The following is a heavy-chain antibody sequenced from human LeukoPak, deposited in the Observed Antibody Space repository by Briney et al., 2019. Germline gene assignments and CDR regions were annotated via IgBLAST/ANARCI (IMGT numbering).Heavy chain of an antibody. CDR2: INHSGST. CDR3: AREPYNWNSFDY. CDR1: GASISSSRDY. V-gene: IGHV4-39*07. J-gene: IGHJ4*02. D-gene: IGHD1-20*01. Sequence: SETLSLTCTVSGASISSSRDYWGWIRQPPGKGLEWIGEINHSGSTNYNPSLKSRVTISVDTSKNQFSLQLNSVTPEDTAVYYCAREPYNWNSFDYWGQGTLVTVSS.